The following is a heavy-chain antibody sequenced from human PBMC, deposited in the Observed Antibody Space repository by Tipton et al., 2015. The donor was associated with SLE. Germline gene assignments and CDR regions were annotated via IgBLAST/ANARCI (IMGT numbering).Heavy chain of an antibody. CDR1: GFNFDTYW. D-gene: IGHD6-6*01. J-gene: IGHJ5*02. V-gene: IGHV5-51*01. Sequence: QLVQSGAEVKQPGDSLKISCEGSGFNFDTYWIGWVRQMPGKGLEWMGIIYPYDSDTRYSPSFQGQVTISVDKSINTAYLHWRSLRASDTAIYYCARGLAALSPFDTWGQGTLVTVSS. CDR3: ARGLAALSPFDT. CDR2: IYPYDSDT.